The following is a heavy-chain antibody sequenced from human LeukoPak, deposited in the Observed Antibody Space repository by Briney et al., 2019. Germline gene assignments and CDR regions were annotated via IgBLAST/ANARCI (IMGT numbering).Heavy chain of an antibody. CDR3: ARDSWVTATPGAFDI. J-gene: IGHJ3*02. CDR2: IYYSGST. Sequence: PSETLSLTCSVSGGSISSGGYYWSWIRQHPGKGLEWIGYIYYSGSTYYNPSLKSRVTISVDTSKNQFSLKLSSVTAADTAVYYCARDSWVTATPGAFDIWGQGTMVIVSS. D-gene: IGHD2-21*02. CDR1: GGSISSGGYY. V-gene: IGHV4-31*03.